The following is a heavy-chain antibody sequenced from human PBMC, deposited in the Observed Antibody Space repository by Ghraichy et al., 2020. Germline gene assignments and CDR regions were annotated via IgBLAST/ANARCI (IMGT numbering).Heavy chain of an antibody. CDR1: GFTSSTYW. CDR2: IKQDGSAK. Sequence: LSLTCAASGFTSSTYWMHWVRQAPGKGLEWVANIKQDGSAKYYVDSVKGRFTISRDNAKNSLYLQMNSLRAEDTAVYYCARELDGALDYWGQGTLVTVSS. J-gene: IGHJ4*02. CDR3: ARELDGALDY. V-gene: IGHV3-7*03.